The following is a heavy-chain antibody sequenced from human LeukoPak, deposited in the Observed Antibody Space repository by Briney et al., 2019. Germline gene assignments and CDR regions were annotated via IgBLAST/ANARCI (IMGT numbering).Heavy chain of an antibody. CDR2: IRYDGSKK. CDR1: GFTFSSYG. J-gene: IGHJ4*02. Sequence: GGSLRLSCAASGFTFSSYGMHWVRQAPGKGLEWVAFIRYDGSKKYYADSVKGRFTISRDNSKNTLYLQMNSLRAEDTAVYYCAKDSRESYSSSSSIKYWGQGTLVTVSS. V-gene: IGHV3-30*02. D-gene: IGHD6-6*01. CDR3: AKDSRESYSSSSSIKY.